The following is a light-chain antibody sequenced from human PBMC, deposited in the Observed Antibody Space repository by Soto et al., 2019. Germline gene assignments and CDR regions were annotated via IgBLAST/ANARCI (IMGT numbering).Light chain of an antibody. CDR3: QQSYSTPLT. Sequence: EIVLTQSPGTLTLSPGESAALSCRASQTISNNYLVWYRQKPGQAPRLLIYAVSSRAAGIPDRFSGSGSGTDFALTIARLEPEDSAVYYCQQSYSTPLTFGGGTKVEIK. CDR2: AVS. J-gene: IGKJ4*01. V-gene: IGKV3-20*01. CDR1: QTISNNY.